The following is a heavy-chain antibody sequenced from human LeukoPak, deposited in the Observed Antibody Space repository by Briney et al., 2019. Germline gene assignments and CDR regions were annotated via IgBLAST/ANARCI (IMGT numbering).Heavy chain of an antibody. CDR2: IYPGDSDT. D-gene: IGHD6-13*01. CDR1: GYSFTSYW. CDR3: ARPVHYGSSWDSFDR. J-gene: IGHJ5*02. V-gene: IGHV5-51*01. Sequence: GESLKIFCKGSGYSFTSYWIGWVRQMPGKGLEWMGIIYPGDSDTRYSPSFQGQVTISADKSISTAYLQWSSLKASDTAMYYCARPVHYGSSWDSFDRSGQGTLVTVSS.